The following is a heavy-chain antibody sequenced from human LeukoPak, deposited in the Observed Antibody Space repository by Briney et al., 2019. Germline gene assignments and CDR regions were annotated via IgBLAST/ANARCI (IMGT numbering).Heavy chain of an antibody. Sequence: GGSLRLSCAASGFAFSTYAMHWVRQAPGKGLEWVAVITFDGNTKYYADSVKGRFTISRDNSKNTLYLQMNGLRTEDTAMYYCTRRGGGHEFDHWGQGTLVTVSS. D-gene: IGHD3-16*01. V-gene: IGHV3-30-3*01. CDR2: ITFDGNTK. J-gene: IGHJ4*02. CDR3: TRRGGGHEFDH. CDR1: GFAFSTYA.